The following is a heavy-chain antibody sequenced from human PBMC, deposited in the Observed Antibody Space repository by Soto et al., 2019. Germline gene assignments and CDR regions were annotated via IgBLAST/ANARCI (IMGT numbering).Heavy chain of an antibody. CDR2: ISPHNRNT. D-gene: IGHD3-9*01. V-gene: IGHV1-18*01. CDR3: ARDEGGYDILTGYYKAHHFDQ. CDR1: GYTFGHFY. Sequence: QVQLVQSGAEVKRPGDSVKVSCQASGYTFGHFYITWVRQAPGQGLEWMGAISPHNRNTNYAEKVRGRVTMTTDTSTTTAYMELRSLRSDDTAVYYCARDEGGYDILTGYYKAHHFDQWGQGALVTVSS. J-gene: IGHJ4*02.